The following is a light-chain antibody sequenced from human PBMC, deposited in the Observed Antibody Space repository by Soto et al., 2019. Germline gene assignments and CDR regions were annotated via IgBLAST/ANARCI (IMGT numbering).Light chain of an antibody. J-gene: IGLJ1*01. Sequence: SITISCTGTSSNVGNYNYVSWYQQYPCKAPELMIYEVTNRPSGVSNRFSGSKSGNTASLTISGLQAEDEADYYCSSYTTSSTVVFGSGTKVTVL. CDR2: EVT. CDR1: SSNVGNYNY. CDR3: SSYTTSSTVV. V-gene: IGLV2-14*01.